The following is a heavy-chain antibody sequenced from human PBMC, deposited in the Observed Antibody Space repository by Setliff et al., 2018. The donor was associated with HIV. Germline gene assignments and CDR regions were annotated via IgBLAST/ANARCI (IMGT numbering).Heavy chain of an antibody. J-gene: IGHJ4*02. D-gene: IGHD6-19*01. CDR2: IIPIFGTV. V-gene: IGHV1-69*01. Sequence: GTLRASGGIFTTYNIGVSWVRQAPGQGLEWMGGIIPIFGTVKYAQKFQGRVTITADDSTSTAYMELSSLRSEDTATYYCASDSSGWYHFDYWGQGTLVTVSS. CDR3: ASDSSGWYHFDY. CDR1: GGIFTTYN.